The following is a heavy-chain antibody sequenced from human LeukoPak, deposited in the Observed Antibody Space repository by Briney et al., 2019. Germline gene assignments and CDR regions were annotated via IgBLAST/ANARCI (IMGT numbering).Heavy chain of an antibody. D-gene: IGHD2-15*01. CDR2: INHSGST. CDR3: ARGLPWNSGYCSGGSCRFDY. Sequence: PSETLSLTCAVYGGSFSGYYWSWIRQPPGKGLEWIGEINHSGSTNYNPSLKSRVTISVDTSKNQFSLKLSSVTAADTVVYYCARGLPWNSGYCSGGSCRFDYWGQGTLVTVSS. CDR1: GGSFSGYY. V-gene: IGHV4-34*01. J-gene: IGHJ4*02.